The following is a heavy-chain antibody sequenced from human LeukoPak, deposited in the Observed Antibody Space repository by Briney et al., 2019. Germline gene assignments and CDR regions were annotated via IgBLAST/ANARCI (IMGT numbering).Heavy chain of an antibody. D-gene: IGHD6-13*01. CDR2: INPNSGGT. CDR3: ASTSYSSNYGMDV. J-gene: IGHJ6*02. CDR1: GYTFTGYY. Sequence: ASVKVSCKASGYTFTGYYMHWVGQAPGQGLEWMGWINPNSGGTNYAQKFQGRVTMTRDTSISTAYMELSRLRSDDTAVYYCASTSYSSNYGMDVWGQGTTVTVSS. V-gene: IGHV1-2*02.